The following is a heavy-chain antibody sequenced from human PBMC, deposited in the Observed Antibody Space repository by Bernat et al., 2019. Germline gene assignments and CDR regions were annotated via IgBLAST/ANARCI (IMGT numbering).Heavy chain of an antibody. CDR1: GFTFSSYW. CDR3: ARVGYYYDSSGWYFDL. Sequence: EVQLVESGGGLVQPGGSLRLSCAASGFTFSSYWMSWVRQAPGKGLEWVANIKQDGSEKYYVDSVKGRFTISRDNAKNSLYLQMNSLRAEDTAVYYCARVGYYYDSSGWYFDLWGQGTLVTVSS. J-gene: IGHJ2*01. D-gene: IGHD3-22*01. CDR2: IKQDGSEK. V-gene: IGHV3-7*03.